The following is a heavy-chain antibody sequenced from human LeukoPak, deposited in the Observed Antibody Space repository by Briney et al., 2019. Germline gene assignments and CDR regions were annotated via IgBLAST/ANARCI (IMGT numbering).Heavy chain of an antibody. CDR2: ISSSGSTI. V-gene: IGHV3-48*03. J-gene: IGHJ1*01. D-gene: IGHD3-10*01. Sequence: GGSLRLSCAASGFTFSSYVMNWVRQAPGKGLEWVSYISSSGSTIYYADSVKGRFTISRDNAKNSLYLQMNSLRAEDTAVYYCARDGPGGYFQHWGQGTLVTVSS. CDR1: GFTFSSYV. CDR3: ARDGPGGYFQH.